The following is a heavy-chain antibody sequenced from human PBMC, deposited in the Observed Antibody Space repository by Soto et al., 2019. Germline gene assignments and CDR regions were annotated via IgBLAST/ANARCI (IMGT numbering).Heavy chain of an antibody. D-gene: IGHD6-13*01. CDR3: AKDRSPNSSSWYGPEYFQH. J-gene: IGHJ1*01. V-gene: IGHV3-23*01. CDR1: GFTFSSYA. Sequence: VGSLRLSCAASGFTFSSYAMSWVRQAPGKGLEWVSAISGSGGSTYYADSVKGRFTISRDNSKNTLYLQMNSLRAEDTAVYYCAKDRSPNSSSWYGPEYFQHWGQGTLVTVSS. CDR2: ISGSGGST.